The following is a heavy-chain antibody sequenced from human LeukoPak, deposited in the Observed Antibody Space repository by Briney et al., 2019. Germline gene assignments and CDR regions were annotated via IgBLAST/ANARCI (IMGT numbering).Heavy chain of an antibody. D-gene: IGHD1-26*01. CDR1: GFTFSSYG. J-gene: IGHJ6*03. CDR3: AKGRGWEASYYYYYMDI. V-gene: IGHV3-30*02. CDR2: IRYDGSNK. Sequence: GGSLRLSCAASGFTFSSYGMHWVRQAPGKGLEWVAFIRYDGSNKYYADSVKGRFTISRDNSKNTLYLQMNSLRAEDTAVYYCAKGRGWEASYYYYYMDIWGKGTTVTISS.